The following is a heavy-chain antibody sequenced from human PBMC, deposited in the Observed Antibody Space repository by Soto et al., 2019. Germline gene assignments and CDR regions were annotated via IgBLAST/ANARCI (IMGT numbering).Heavy chain of an antibody. J-gene: IGHJ4*02. CDR2: IYSGGST. D-gene: IGHD2-2*03. CDR3: ASGWGYDY. Sequence: GGSLSLSCAASGFTVSIKYMSWVRQAPGKGLEWVSVIYSGGSTYYADSVKGRFTISRDNSKNTLYLQMNSLRAEDTAVYYCASGWGYDYWGQGTLVTVSS. V-gene: IGHV3-53*01. CDR1: GFTVSIKY.